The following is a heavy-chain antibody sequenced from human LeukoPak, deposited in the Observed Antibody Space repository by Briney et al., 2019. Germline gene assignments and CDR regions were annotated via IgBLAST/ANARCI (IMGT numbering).Heavy chain of an antibody. CDR2: IRYDGSNK. J-gene: IGHJ3*02. CDR3: AKVAGGSSWLVGAFDI. V-gene: IGHV3-30*02. CDR1: GFTFSSYG. Sequence: GGSLRLSCAASGFTFSSYGMHWVRQAPGKGLEWVAFIRYDGSNKYYADSVKGRFTISRDNSKNTLYLQMNSLRAEDTAVYYCAKVAGGSSWLVGAFDIWGQGTMVTVSS. D-gene: IGHD6-13*01.